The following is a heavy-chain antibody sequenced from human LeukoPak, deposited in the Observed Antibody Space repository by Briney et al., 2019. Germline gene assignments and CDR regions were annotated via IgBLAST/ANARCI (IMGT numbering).Heavy chain of an antibody. J-gene: IGHJ4*02. V-gene: IGHV3-20*04. CDR3: ARKGLGGELGGFDS. CDR2: LNRNGDIT. CDR1: GFTFSSYA. Sequence: GGSLRLSCAASGFTFSSYAMSWVRQAPGKWLEWVSGLNRNGDITGYADFVQGRFTISRDNAKNSLYLQMNSLRVEDTALYYCARKGLGGELGGFDSWGQGTLVTVSS. D-gene: IGHD1-26*01.